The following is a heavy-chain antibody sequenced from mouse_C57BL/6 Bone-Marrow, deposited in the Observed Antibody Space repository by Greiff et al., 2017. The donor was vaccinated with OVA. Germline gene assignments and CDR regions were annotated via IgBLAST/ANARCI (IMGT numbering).Heavy chain of an antibody. CDR1: GFNIKNTY. Sequence: VQLQQSVAELVRPGASVKLSCTASGFNIKNTYMHWVKQRPEQGLEWIGRIDPANGNNKSAPKFPGQATKTADPSSNTVYLQLSSLTSEDTAIYYCALYGSRPYWYFDVWGTGTTVTVSS. CDR3: ALYGSRPYWYFDV. V-gene: IGHV14-3*01. CDR2: IDPANGNN. J-gene: IGHJ1*03. D-gene: IGHD1-1*01.